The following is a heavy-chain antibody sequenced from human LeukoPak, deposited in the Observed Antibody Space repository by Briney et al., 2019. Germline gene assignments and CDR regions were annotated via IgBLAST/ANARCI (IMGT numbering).Heavy chain of an antibody. CDR1: GFTFSSYA. V-gene: IGHV3-23*01. J-gene: IGHJ4*02. CDR3: AKSHYYDSSGPLDY. Sequence: GGSLRLSCAASGFTFSSYAMSWVRQAPGKGLEWVSAISGSGGSTYYADSVKGRFTISRDNSKNTLYLQMNSLRAEDMAVYYCAKSHYYDSSGPLDYWGQGTLVTVSS. D-gene: IGHD3-22*01. CDR2: ISGSGGST.